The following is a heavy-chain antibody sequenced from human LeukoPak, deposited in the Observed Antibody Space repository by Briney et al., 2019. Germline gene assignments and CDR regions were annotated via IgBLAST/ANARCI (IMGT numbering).Heavy chain of an antibody. CDR2: IYYSGST. CDR1: GGSISSYY. D-gene: IGHD2-15*01. Sequence: PSETLSLTCTVSGGSISSYYWSWIRQPPGKGLEWIGYIYYSGSTNYNPSLKSRVTISVDTSKNQFSLKLRSVTAADTAVYYCARGRCSGGSCSNHYYYYYMDVWGKGTTVTVSS. J-gene: IGHJ6*03. V-gene: IGHV4-59*01. CDR3: ARGRCSGGSCSNHYYYYYMDV.